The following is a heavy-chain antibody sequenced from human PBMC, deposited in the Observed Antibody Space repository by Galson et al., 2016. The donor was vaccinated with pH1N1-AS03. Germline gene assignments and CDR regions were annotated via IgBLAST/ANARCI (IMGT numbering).Heavy chain of an antibody. Sequence: SETLSLTCTVSGGSISSRAYYWGWIRQPPGKGLEWIGSIYDTGRTTYNPSLKSRVTISGDTSKNQLSLEVTSMTAADTAVYYCARVVGARPPPDYWGQGTLVTVSS. J-gene: IGHJ4*02. D-gene: IGHD1-26*01. V-gene: IGHV4-39*01. CDR2: IYDTGRT. CDR3: ARVVGARPPPDY. CDR1: GGSISSRAYY.